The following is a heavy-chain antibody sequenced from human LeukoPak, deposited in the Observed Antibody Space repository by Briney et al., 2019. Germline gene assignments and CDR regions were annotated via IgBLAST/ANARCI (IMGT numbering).Heavy chain of an antibody. V-gene: IGHV3-13*01. CDR1: GFTLSTYD. CDR2: VGTSGRT. D-gene: IGHD4-17*01. Sequence: GGSLRLSCAASGFTLSTYDMHWVRQGPGEGLEWVAAVGTSGRTFYPDSVKGQFTISRENARNSVYLQMNSLRAGDTAVYHCVRSFYGDHPYWGQGTLVTVSS. CDR3: VRSFYGDHPY. J-gene: IGHJ4*02.